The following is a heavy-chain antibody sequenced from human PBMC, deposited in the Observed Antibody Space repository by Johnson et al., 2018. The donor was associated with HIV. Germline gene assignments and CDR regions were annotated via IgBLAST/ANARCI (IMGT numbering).Heavy chain of an antibody. D-gene: IGHD3-10*01. J-gene: IGHJ3*02. CDR1: GFTFDDYA. Sequence: VQLVESGGGLVQPGRSLRLSCAASGFTFDDYAMHWVRQAPGKGLEWVSGISWNSGSIGYADSVKGRFTISRDNAKNTVYLQMNSLRAEDTAVYYCATGGGPAYEIWGQGTMVTVSS. V-gene: IGHV3-9*01. CDR3: ATGGGPAYEI. CDR2: ISWNSGSI.